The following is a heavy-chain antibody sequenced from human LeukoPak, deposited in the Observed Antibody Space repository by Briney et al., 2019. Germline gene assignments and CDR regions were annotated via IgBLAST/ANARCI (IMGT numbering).Heavy chain of an antibody. V-gene: IGHV3-23*01. CDR2: ISGSGGST. CDR1: AGFTLNNYG. D-gene: IGHD3-22*01. J-gene: IGHJ2*01. Sequence: GGSLRLSCAASAGFTLNNYGMHWVRQAPGKGLEWVSAISGSGGSTYYADSVKGRFTISRDNSKNTLYLQMNSLRAEDTAVYYCAKDQVNMIVVVLWYFDLWGRGTLVTVSS. CDR3: AKDQVNMIVVVLWYFDL.